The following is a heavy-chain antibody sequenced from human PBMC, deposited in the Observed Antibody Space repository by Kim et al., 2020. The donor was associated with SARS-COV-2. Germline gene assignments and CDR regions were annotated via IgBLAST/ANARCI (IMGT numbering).Heavy chain of an antibody. J-gene: IGHJ2*01. CDR3: ARLERIAAAGTLYFDL. D-gene: IGHD6-13*01. V-gene: IGHV4-39*01. Sequence: SLKSRVTISVDTSKNQFSLKLSSVTAADTAVYYCARLERIAAAGTLYFDLWGRGTLVTVSS.